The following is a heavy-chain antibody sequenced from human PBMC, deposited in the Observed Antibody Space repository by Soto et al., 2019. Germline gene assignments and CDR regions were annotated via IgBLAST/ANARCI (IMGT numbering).Heavy chain of an antibody. CDR2: IMPIFGTA. D-gene: IGHD2-2*02. V-gene: IGHV1-69*01. J-gene: IGHJ6*02. CDR3: AREGCSSTRCYSDPYYGMDV. CDR1: GGTFSSYD. Sequence: QVQLVQSGAEVKKPGSSVKVSCKASGGTFSSYDISWVRQAPGQGLEWMGGIMPIFGTANYAQNLQGRVTITAEESTSTAYMELSSLRSEQTAVYYCAREGCSSTRCYSDPYYGMDVWGQGTTVTVSS.